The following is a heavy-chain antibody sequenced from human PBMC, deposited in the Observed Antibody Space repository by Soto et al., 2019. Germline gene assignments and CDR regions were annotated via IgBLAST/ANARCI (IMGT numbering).Heavy chain of an antibody. CDR1: GDSVSSSSAA. CDR2: TYYRSKWYN. V-gene: IGHV6-1*01. D-gene: IGHD2-2*01. CDR3: ARGWGYCSSTSCYVYYYYGMDV. J-gene: IGHJ6*02. Sequence: SQTLSLTCAISGDSVSSSSAAWNWIRQSPSRGLEWLGRTYYRSKWYNDYAVSVKSRITINPDTSKNQFSLQLNSVTPEDTAVYYCARGWGYCSSTSCYVYYYYGMDVWGQGTTVTVSS.